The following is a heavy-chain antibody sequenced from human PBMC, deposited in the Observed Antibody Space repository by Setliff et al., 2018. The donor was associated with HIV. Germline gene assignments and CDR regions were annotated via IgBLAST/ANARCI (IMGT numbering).Heavy chain of an antibody. CDR1: GGSFSGYY. CDR2: INHSGST. V-gene: IGHV4-34*09. Sequence: PSETLSLTCAVYGGSFSGYYYTWIRQPPGEGLEWIGEINHSGSTNYNPSLKSRVTISVDSSKNQFSLKLSSVTAADTAVYYCARGLAYYSENTDYYYVSAGFDPWGPGTLVTVSS. J-gene: IGHJ5*02. D-gene: IGHD3-22*01. CDR3: ARGLAYYSENTDYYYVSAGFDP.